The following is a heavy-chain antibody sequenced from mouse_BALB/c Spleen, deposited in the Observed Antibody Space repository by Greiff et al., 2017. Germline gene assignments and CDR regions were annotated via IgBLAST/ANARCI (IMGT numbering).Heavy chain of an antibody. CDR2: IDPENGDT. J-gene: IGHJ3*01. CDR1: GFNIKDYY. D-gene: IGHD2-14*01. CDR3: NAYRSWFAY. V-gene: IGHV14-4*02. Sequence: EVQLQQSGAELVRSGASVKLSCTASGFNIKDYYMHWVKQRPEQGLEWIGWIDPENGDTEYAPKFQGKATMTADTASNTAYLQLSSLTSEDTAVYYCNAYRSWFAYWGQGTLVTVSA.